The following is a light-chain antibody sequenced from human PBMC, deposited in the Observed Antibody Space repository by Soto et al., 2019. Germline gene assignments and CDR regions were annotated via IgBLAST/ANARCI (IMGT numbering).Light chain of an antibody. Sequence: DIQMTQSPSSLSASVGARVTITCRASQGISNSLAWYQQKPGKVPRLLIYAASILQLGVPSRFSGSGSGTDFTLTISSLQPEDVAAYYCQKYNNVPATFGLGTRLEIK. CDR2: AAS. CDR3: QKYNNVPAT. V-gene: IGKV1-27*01. J-gene: IGKJ5*01. CDR1: QGISNS.